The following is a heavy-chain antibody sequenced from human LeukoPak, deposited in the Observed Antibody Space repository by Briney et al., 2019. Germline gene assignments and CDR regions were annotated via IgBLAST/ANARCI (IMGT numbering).Heavy chain of an antibody. CDR3: ARDCGGDCWGAFDI. J-gene: IGHJ3*02. CDR1: GFTFSSYG. Sequence: GGSLRLSCAASGFTFSSYGMHWVRQAPGKGLEWVAFIRYDGSNKYYADSVKGRFTISRDNAKNSLYLQMNSLRAEDTAVYYCARDCGGDCWGAFDIWGQGTMVTVSS. D-gene: IGHD2-21*02. CDR2: IRYDGSNK. V-gene: IGHV3-30*02.